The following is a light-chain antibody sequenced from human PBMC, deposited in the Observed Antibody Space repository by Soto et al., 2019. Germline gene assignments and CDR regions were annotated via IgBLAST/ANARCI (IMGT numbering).Light chain of an antibody. CDR2: STN. V-gene: IGLV8-61*01. J-gene: IGLJ3*02. CDR3: VLYMGSGIWV. Sequence: QTVVTQEPSLSVYPGGTVTLTCGLSSGSVSTNYYPSWYQQTPGQAPRTLIYSTNTRSSGVPDRFSGSILGNKAALTITGAQADDESDYYCVLYMGSGIWVFGGGTKLTVL. CDR1: SGSVSTNYY.